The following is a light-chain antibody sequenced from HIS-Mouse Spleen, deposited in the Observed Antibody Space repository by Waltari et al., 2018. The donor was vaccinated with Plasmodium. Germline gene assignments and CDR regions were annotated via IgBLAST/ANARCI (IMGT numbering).Light chain of an antibody. CDR3: CSYAGSRV. CDR1: SRDVGSSHL. V-gene: IGLV2-23*01. J-gene: IGLJ2*01. CDR2: EGS. Sequence: QSALTQPASVSGSPGQSITISCPGTSRDVGSSHLASCDQQHPGKAPKLMIYEGSKRPSVVSNRFSGSKSGNTASLTISGLQAEDEADYYCCSYAGSRVFGGGTKLTVL.